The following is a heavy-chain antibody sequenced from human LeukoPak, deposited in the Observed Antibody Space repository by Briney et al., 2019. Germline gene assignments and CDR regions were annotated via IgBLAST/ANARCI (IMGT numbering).Heavy chain of an antibody. CDR2: ISPDSGYI. J-gene: IGHJ4*02. V-gene: IGHV3-21*01. Sequence: GGSLRLSCAASGFTFGSHSLMWVRQAPGKGLEWVSSISPDSGYIYYADSVKGRFTISRDNAENSLFLQMNSLGAEDTAVYYCAPFSAVTHYYFDYWGQGTLVTVSS. CDR3: APFSAVTHYYFDY. CDR1: GFTFGSHS. D-gene: IGHD6-13*01.